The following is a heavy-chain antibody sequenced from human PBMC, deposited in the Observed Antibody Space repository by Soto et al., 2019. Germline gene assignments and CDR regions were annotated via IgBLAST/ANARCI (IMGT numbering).Heavy chain of an antibody. D-gene: IGHD3-3*01. CDR2: ISGSGGST. CDR3: VKLLWSGYSYFDY. CDR1: GFTFSSSA. J-gene: IGHJ4*02. V-gene: IGHV3-23*01. Sequence: EVQLLESGGGLVQPGGSLRLSCAASGFTFSSSAMSWVRQAPGKGLEWVSAISGSGGSTYYADSVKGWFTISRDNSKNTLYLQMNSLRAEDTAVYYCVKLLWSGYSYFDYWGQGTLVTVSS.